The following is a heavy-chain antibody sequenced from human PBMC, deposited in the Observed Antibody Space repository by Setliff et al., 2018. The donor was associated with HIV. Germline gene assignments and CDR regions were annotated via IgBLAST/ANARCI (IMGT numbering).Heavy chain of an antibody. Sequence: SETLSLTCAVYGGSFSGYYWSWIRQSPGKGLEWIGEINHSGSTKYNPSLKSRVTISVDTSKNQFSLKLSSVTAADTAVYYCARGTAHYNFWSGYSQDYYYYMDVWGKGTTVTVSS. D-gene: IGHD3-3*01. V-gene: IGHV4-34*01. J-gene: IGHJ6*03. CDR3: ARGTAHYNFWSGYSQDYYYYMDV. CDR1: GGSFSGYY. CDR2: INHSGST.